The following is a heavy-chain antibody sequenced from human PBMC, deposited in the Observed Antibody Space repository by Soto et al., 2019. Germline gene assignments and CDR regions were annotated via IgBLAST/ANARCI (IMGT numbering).Heavy chain of an antibody. Sequence: GASVKVSCKASGGTFSSYAISWVRQAPGQGLEWMGGIIPIFGTANYAQKFQGRVTITADESTSTAYMELSSLRSEDTAVYYCVVVVAATRQYYYYGMDVWGQGTTVTVSS. CDR2: IIPIFGTA. CDR1: GGTFSSYA. J-gene: IGHJ6*02. CDR3: VVVVAATRQYYYYGMDV. D-gene: IGHD2-15*01. V-gene: IGHV1-69*13.